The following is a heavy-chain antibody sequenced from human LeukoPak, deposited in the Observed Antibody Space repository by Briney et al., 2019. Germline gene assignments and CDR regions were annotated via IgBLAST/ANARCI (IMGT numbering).Heavy chain of an antibody. CDR1: EFTFSLCA. V-gene: IGHV3-21*05. J-gene: IGHJ4*02. CDR2: INDVSGDI. D-gene: IGHD2-2*01. Sequence: GGSLRLSCAASEFTFSLCAMNWVRQAPGKGLEWVSYINDVSGDIHYADSVKGRFTISRDNAKNTLYLQMNSLRAEDTAVYYCARDTYQPGRIDCWGQGTLVTVSS. CDR3: ARDTYQPGRIDC.